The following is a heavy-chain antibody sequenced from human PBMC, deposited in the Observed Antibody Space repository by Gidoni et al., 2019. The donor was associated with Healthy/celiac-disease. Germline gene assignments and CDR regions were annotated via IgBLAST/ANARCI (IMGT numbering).Heavy chain of an antibody. CDR3: ARSMDTAMVTGDWFDP. V-gene: IGHV4-31*02. J-gene: IGHJ5*02. Sequence: GSTYYNPSLKSRVTISVDTSKNQFSLKLSSVTAADTAVYYCARSMDTAMVTGDWFDPWGQGTLVTVSS. D-gene: IGHD5-18*01. CDR2: GST.